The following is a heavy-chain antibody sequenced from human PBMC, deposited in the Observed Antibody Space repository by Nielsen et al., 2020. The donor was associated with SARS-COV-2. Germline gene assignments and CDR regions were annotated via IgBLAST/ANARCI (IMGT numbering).Heavy chain of an antibody. Sequence: ASVKVSCKASGYTFTGYYMHWVRQAPGQGLEWMGWINPNSGGTNYAQKFQGWVTMTRDTSISTAYMELSRLRSDDTAVYYCATDPLRIFFGTQTWGQGTMVTVSS. CDR1: GYTFTGYY. D-gene: IGHD3-3*01. CDR2: INPNSGGT. V-gene: IGHV1-2*04. CDR3: ATDPLRIFFGTQT. J-gene: IGHJ5*02.